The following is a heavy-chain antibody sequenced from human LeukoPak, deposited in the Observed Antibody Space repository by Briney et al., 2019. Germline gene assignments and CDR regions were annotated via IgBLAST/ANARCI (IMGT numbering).Heavy chain of an antibody. CDR2: ISGSGGST. CDR3: AKDGSITMIVVVIAGYYFDY. V-gene: IGHV3-23*01. CDR1: GFTFSSYA. Sequence: GGSLRLPCAASGFTFSSYAMSWVRQAPGKGLEWVSAISGSGGSTYYADSVKGRFTISRDNSKNTLYLQMNSLRAEDTAVYYCAKDGSITMIVVVIAGYYFDYWGQGTLVTVSS. D-gene: IGHD3-22*01. J-gene: IGHJ4*02.